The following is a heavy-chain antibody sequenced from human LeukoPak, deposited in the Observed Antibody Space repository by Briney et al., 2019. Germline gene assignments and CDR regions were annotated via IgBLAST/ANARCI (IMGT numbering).Heavy chain of an antibody. CDR3: ARAVYRSSCSWWFDP. CDR1: GYTFTRYY. D-gene: IGHD6-13*01. Sequence: ASVKVSCKASGYTFTRYYMHWVRQAPGQGLEWMGIINPSGGNTTYAQKFQGRVTMTRVMSTSTVYMELSSLRSEDTAVYYCARAVYRSSCSWWFDPWGQGTLVTVSS. J-gene: IGHJ5*02. V-gene: IGHV1-46*01. CDR2: INPSGGNT.